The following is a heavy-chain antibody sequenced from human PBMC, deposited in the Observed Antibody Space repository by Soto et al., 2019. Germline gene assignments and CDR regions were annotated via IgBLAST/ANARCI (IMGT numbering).Heavy chain of an antibody. Sequence: SETLSLTCTVSGGSISSSSYYWGWIRQPPGKGLEWIGSIYYSGSTYYNPSLKSRVTISVDTSKNQFSLKLSSVTAADTAVYYCARNIGFLEWLLPPYYFDYWGQGTLVTVSS. V-gene: IGHV4-39*01. CDR3: ARNIGFLEWLLPPYYFDY. D-gene: IGHD3-3*01. CDR2: IYYSGST. J-gene: IGHJ4*02. CDR1: GGSISSSSYY.